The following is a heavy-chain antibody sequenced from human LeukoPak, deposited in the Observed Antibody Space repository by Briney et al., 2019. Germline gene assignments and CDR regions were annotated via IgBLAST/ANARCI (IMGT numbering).Heavy chain of an antibody. Sequence: PGGSLRLSCAASGFTFSSYAMSWVRQAPGKGLEWVSAISGSGGSTYYADSVKGRFTISRDNSKNTLYLQMNGLRAEDTAVYYCAIGMVRGVIQTPLYWGQGTLVTVST. CDR2: ISGSGGST. V-gene: IGHV3-23*01. CDR1: GFTFSSYA. J-gene: IGHJ4*02. D-gene: IGHD3-10*01. CDR3: AIGMVRGVIQTPLY.